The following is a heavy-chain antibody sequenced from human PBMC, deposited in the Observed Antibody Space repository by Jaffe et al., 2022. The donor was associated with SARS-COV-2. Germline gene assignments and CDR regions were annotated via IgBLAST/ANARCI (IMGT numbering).Heavy chain of an antibody. CDR1: GFTVSSNY. D-gene: IGHD2-15*01. J-gene: IGHJ6*03. CDR3: ARGRSSDCSGGSCYLWVFEDYYMDV. CDR2: IYSGGST. V-gene: IGHV3-53*02. Sequence: EVQLVETGGGLIQPGGSLRLSCAASGFTVSSNYMSWVRQAPGKGLEWVSVIYSGGSTYYADSVKGRFTISRDNSKNTLYLQMNSLRAEDTAVYYCARGRSSDCSGGSCYLWVFEDYYMDVWGKGTTVTVSS.